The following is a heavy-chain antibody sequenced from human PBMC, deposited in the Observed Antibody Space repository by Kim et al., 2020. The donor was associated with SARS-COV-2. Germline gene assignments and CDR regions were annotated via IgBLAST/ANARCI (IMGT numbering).Heavy chain of an antibody. D-gene: IGHD3-10*01. V-gene: IGHV3-7*01. J-gene: IGHJ4*02. Sequence: GGSLRLSCAASGFTFSVHWMSWVRQAPGKGLEWVANIKHDGSEKFYVDSVKGRFSISRDDTKNSLYLQMSSLRAEDTAVYYCARGGAYYGSGSPFDYWGQGSLVTVSS. CDR2: IKHDGSEK. CDR3: ARGGAYYGSGSPFDY. CDR1: GFTFSVHW.